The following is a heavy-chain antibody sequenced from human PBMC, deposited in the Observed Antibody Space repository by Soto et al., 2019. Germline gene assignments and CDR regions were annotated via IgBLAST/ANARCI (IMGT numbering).Heavy chain of an antibody. V-gene: IGHV5-51*01. CDR1: GYSFTNFW. CDR3: ARPVELEGAYYYYGMDV. J-gene: IGHJ6*02. CDR2: IYPGDSDT. Sequence: PGESLKISWKASGYSFTNFWIGWVRQMPGKGLEWMGIIYPGDSDTRYSPPFQGLVTRSADKSITTAYLHWRSLKASDASIYYCARPVELEGAYYYYGMDVWGQGTTVTVSS. D-gene: IGHD6-6*01.